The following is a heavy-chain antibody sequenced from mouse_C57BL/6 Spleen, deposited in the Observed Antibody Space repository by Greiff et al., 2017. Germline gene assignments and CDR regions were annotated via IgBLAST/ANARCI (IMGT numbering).Heavy chain of an antibody. CDR3: ARNYYGSHGYFEV. V-gene: IGHV1-69*01. D-gene: IGHD1-1*01. CDR1: GYTFTSYW. J-gene: IGHJ1*03. Sequence: QVHVKQPGAALVMPGASVKLSCKASGYTFTSYWMHWVKQRPGQGLEWIGELDPSDSYTNYTQKFKGKSTLTVDKSSSTAYMQLSSLTCEDSAVYYCARNYYGSHGYFEVWGTGTTVTVSS. CDR2: LDPSDSYT.